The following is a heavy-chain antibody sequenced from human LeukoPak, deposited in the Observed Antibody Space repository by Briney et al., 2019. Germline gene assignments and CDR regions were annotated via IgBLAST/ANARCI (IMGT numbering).Heavy chain of an antibody. V-gene: IGHV4-30-4*01. CDR1: GGSISSGDYY. CDR2: IYYSGST. Sequence: PSETLSLTYTVSGGSISSGDYYWSWIRQPPGKGLEWIGYIYYSGSTYYNPSLKSRVTISVDTSKNQFSLKLSSVTAADTAVYYCARGRVQWELLTAPDYWGQGTLVTVSS. D-gene: IGHD1-26*01. CDR3: ARGRVQWELLTAPDY. J-gene: IGHJ4*02.